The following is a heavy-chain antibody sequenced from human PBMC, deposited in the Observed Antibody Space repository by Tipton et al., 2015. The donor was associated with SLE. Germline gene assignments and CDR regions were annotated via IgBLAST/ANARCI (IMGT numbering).Heavy chain of an antibody. Sequence: QLVQSGAEVRKPGASVKVSCKASGYTFTSYGISWVRQAPGQGLEWMGWISAYNGNTNYAQKLQGRVTMTTDTSPSTAYMELRSLRSDDTAVYYCLRDSRYQASVTGICFDYWGQRTLVTVSS. CDR1: GYTFTSYG. V-gene: IGHV1-18*01. D-gene: IGHD4-17*01. CDR2: ISAYNGNT. J-gene: IGHJ4*02. CDR3: LRDSRYQASVTGICFDY.